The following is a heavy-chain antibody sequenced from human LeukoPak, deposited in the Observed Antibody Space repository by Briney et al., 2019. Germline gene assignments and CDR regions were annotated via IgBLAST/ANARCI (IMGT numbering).Heavy chain of an antibody. Sequence: PSETLSLTCAVYGGSFSGYYWSWIRQPPGKGLEWIGEINHSGSTNYNPSLKSRVTISVDTSKNQFSLKLSSVTAADTAVYYCARGGYYDGSGFSPRHNWFDPWGQGTLVTVSS. CDR1: GGSFSGYY. V-gene: IGHV4-34*01. CDR2: INHSGST. D-gene: IGHD3-22*01. CDR3: ARGGYYDGSGFSPRHNWFDP. J-gene: IGHJ5*02.